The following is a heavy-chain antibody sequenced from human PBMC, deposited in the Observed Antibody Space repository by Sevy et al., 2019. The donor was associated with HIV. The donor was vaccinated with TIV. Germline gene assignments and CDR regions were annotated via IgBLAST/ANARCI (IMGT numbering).Heavy chain of an antibody. CDR3: VRDDRDGYFDY. CDR2: INPDSGGP. J-gene: IGHJ4*02. CDR1: GYTFTGYY. Sequence: ASVKASCKASGYTFTGYYMHWVRQAPGQGLEWMGWINPDSGGPNYAPKFQGRVTLTRDTSISTAYMELSRLKSDDTAVYYCVRDDRDGYFDYWGQGTLVTVSS. V-gene: IGHV1-2*02.